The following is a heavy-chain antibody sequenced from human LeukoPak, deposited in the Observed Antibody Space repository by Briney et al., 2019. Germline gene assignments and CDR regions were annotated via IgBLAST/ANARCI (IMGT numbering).Heavy chain of an antibody. CDR1: GYTFTSYY. CDR3: ARDYYDFWSGYYWFDP. V-gene: IGHV1-46*01. CDR2: INPSGGNT. J-gene: IGHJ5*02. Sequence: ASVKVSCKASGYTFTSYYMHWVRQAPGQGLEWMGIINPSGGNTSYAQKFQGRVTMTRDTSTSTVYMELSSLRSEDTAVYYCARDYYDFWSGYYWFDPWGQGTLVTVSS. D-gene: IGHD3-3*01.